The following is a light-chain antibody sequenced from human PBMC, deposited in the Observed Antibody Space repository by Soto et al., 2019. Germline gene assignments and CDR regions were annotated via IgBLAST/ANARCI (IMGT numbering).Light chain of an antibody. Sequence: EIALTQSLGTLSLSPGARAALSCLTSQSVSSSYLAWYQQKPGQAPRLLIHSASSRATGIPDRFSGSGSGTDFTLTISRLEPEDFAVYYCQQYSSSPLTFGGGTKVDI. CDR3: QQYSSSPLT. CDR2: SAS. V-gene: IGKV3-20*01. J-gene: IGKJ4*01. CDR1: QSVSSSY.